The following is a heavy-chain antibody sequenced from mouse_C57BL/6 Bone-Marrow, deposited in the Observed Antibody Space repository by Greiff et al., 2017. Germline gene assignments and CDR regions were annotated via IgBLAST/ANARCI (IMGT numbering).Heavy chain of an antibody. CDR3: ARDRDYYGSSLFAY. Sequence: EVQLVESGGGLVKPGGSLKLSCAASGFTFSSYAMSWVRQTPEKRLEWVATISDGGSYTYYPANVQGRFTISRDNAKNNLYLQMSHLKSEDTAMYYCARDRDYYGSSLFAYWGQGTLGTVSA. J-gene: IGHJ3*01. CDR2: ISDGGSYT. V-gene: IGHV5-4*01. D-gene: IGHD1-1*01. CDR1: GFTFSSYA.